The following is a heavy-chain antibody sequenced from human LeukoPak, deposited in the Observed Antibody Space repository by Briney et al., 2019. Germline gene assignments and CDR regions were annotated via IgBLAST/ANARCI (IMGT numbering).Heavy chain of an antibody. CDR1: GFTFDDYA. D-gene: IGHD1-7*01. Sequence: GGSLRLSCAASGFTFDDYAMHWVRQAPGKGLEGVSGISWDSGSIDYADSVKGRFTISRDNAKNSLYLQMNSLRPEDTALYYCAKDIATITGTTSSFDFWGQGTLVTVSS. CDR3: AKDIATITGTTSSFDF. J-gene: IGHJ4*02. CDR2: ISWDSGSI. V-gene: IGHV3-9*01.